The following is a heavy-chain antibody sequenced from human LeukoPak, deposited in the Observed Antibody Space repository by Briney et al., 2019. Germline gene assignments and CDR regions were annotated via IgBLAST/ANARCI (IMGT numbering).Heavy chain of an antibody. D-gene: IGHD3-10*01. V-gene: IGHV3-23*01. CDR3: AKDGVVRGLGPYYFDS. Sequence: GGSLRLSCASSGFTFTSYAMSWVRQAPGKGLEWVSTIIYSGGTTYHTDSVKGRFTISRDISKNTVYLQMNSLKAEDTAVYYCAKDGVVRGLGPYYFDSWGQGSMVTVSS. CDR1: GFTFTSYA. J-gene: IGHJ4*02. CDR2: IIYSGGTT.